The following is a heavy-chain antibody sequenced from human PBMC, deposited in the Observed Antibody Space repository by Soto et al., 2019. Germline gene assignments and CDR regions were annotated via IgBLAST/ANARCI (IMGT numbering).Heavy chain of an antibody. D-gene: IGHD3-10*01. CDR1: GFTFSSYA. V-gene: IGHV3-23*01. Sequence: EVQLLESGGGLVQPGGSLRLSCAASGFTFSSYAMSWVRQAPGKGLEWVSAISGSGGSTYYADSVKGRFTISRDNSKNTLYMKMNSLRAEDTAVYYCAKDHGSGSYYGYYYGMDVWGQGTTVTVSS. CDR3: AKDHGSGSYYGYYYGMDV. J-gene: IGHJ6*02. CDR2: ISGSGGST.